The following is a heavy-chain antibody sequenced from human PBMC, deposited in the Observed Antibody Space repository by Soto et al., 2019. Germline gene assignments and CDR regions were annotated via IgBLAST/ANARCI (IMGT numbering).Heavy chain of an antibody. D-gene: IGHD4-17*01. J-gene: IGHJ4*02. Sequence: EVPLLESGGGLVQPGGSLRLSCAASGFTFSSYAMSWVRQAPGKGLEWVSAISGSGGSTYYADSVKGRFTISRDNSKNTLYLQMNSLRAEDTAVYYCAKDQSVTISFDYWGQGTLVTVSS. CDR1: GFTFSSYA. V-gene: IGHV3-23*01. CDR3: AKDQSVTISFDY. CDR2: ISGSGGST.